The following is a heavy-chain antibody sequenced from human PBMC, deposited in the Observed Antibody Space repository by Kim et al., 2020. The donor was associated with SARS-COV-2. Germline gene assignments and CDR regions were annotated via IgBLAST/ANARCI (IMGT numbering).Heavy chain of an antibody. Sequence: GGSLRLSCAASGFTFSSYGMNWVRQAPGKGLEWVSFISNDDGSIYYADSVRGRFTVSRDNSKNTLYLQMNSLRVDDTAVYYCAKDGRPGICVPALDSSC. J-gene: IGHJ5*01. D-gene: IGHD2-2*01. CDR2: ISNDDGSI. CDR3: AKDGRPGICVPALDS. CDR1: GFTFSSYG. V-gene: IGHV3-48*01.